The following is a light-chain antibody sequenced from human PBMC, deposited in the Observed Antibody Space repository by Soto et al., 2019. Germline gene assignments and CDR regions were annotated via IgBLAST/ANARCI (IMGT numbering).Light chain of an antibody. Sequence: DIQMTQSPSTLSASVGDRVTITCRASQSVSSWLAWYQQKPGKAPKLLIYDASSLESGVPSRFSGSGSGTEFTLTISSLQPDEFATYYYQHYKSYFFTFGPGTKVEIK. J-gene: IGKJ3*01. CDR2: DAS. CDR1: QSVSSW. CDR3: QHYKSYFFT. V-gene: IGKV1-5*01.